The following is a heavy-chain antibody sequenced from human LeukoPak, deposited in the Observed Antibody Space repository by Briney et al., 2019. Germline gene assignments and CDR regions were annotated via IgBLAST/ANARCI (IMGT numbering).Heavy chain of an antibody. V-gene: IGHV3-66*01. CDR1: GFTVSSNY. CDR2: IYSAGTT. D-gene: IGHD3-16*01. CDR3: AKGRRGDPSYYFDY. Sequence: GGSLRLSCAASGFTVSSNYMSWVRQAPGKGLEWVSVIYSAGTTYYADSVKGRFTISRDISKNTLYLQMNSLRAEDTAVYYCAKGRRGDPSYYFDYWGQGTLVTVSS. J-gene: IGHJ4*02.